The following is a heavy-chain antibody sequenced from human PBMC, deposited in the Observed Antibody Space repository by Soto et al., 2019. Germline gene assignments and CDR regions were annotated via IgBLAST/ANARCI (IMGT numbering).Heavy chain of an antibody. CDR1: GGSISSSNW. Sequence: QVQLQESGPGLVKPSGNLSLTCAVSGGSISSSNWWSWVRQPPGKGLEWIGEIYYSGSTTNYNPSLKSRVTISVDGSKNEFSLNLSSVTAADTAVYYCARGIVGATRAWGQGTLVTVSS. CDR3: ARGIVGATRA. V-gene: IGHV4-4*02. J-gene: IGHJ5*02. CDR2: IYYSGSTT. D-gene: IGHD1-26*01.